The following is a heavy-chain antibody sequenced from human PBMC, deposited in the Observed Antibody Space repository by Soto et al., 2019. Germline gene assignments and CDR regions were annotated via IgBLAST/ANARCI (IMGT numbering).Heavy chain of an antibody. V-gene: IGHV1-18*01. CDR2: ISAYNGNT. CDR1: GYTXTSYG. CDR3: ARGGAVAGPDDASDI. Sequence: SXKVSCKASGYTXTSYGIGLVRQAPGQGLEWMGWISAYNGNTNYAQKLQGRVTMNTETSTSTAYMELRSLRSDATDVYYCARGGAVAGPDDASDIWGQGTMVNVSS. D-gene: IGHD6-19*01. J-gene: IGHJ3*02.